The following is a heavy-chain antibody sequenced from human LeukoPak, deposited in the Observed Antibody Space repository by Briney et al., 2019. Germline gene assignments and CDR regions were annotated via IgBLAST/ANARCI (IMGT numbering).Heavy chain of an antibody. D-gene: IGHD2-21*02. CDR2: IYHSGTT. CDR1: GYSISSGY. CDR3: ARDPAMTFNWFDP. V-gene: IGHV4-38-2*02. Sequence: SETLSLTCGVSGYSISSGYWAWIRQPPGKGLEWIASIYHSGTTYSNPSLQSRVTLSVDTSRNQFSLKLSAGTAADTAVYYCARDPAMTFNWFDPWGQGTLVIVSS. J-gene: IGHJ5*02.